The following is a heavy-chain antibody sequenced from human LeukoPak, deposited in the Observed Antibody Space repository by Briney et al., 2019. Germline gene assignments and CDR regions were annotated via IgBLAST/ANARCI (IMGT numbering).Heavy chain of an antibody. CDR3: ARVTFYDFWSGYRNNYFDY. D-gene: IGHD3-3*01. CDR2: IKQDGSEK. V-gene: IGHV3-7*01. CDR1: GFTFSSYW. J-gene: IGHJ4*02. Sequence: GGSLRLSCAASGFTFSSYWMSWVRQAPGKGLEWVANIKQDGSEKYYVGSVKGRFTISRDNAKNSLYLQMNSLRAEDTAVYYCARVTFYDFWSGYRNNYFDYWGQGTLVTVSS.